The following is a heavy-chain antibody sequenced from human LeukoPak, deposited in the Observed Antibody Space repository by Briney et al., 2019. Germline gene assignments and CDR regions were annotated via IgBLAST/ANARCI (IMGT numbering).Heavy chain of an antibody. Sequence: SVKVSCKASGGTFSSYAISWVRQAPGQGLEWMGRIIPIFGTANYAQKFQGRVTITADEATSTAYMELSSLRSEDTAVYYCARDRKRSDKYYYGMDVWGQGTTVTVSS. CDR1: GGTFSSYA. CDR2: IIPIFGTA. J-gene: IGHJ6*02. V-gene: IGHV1-69*13. CDR3: ARDRKRSDKYYYGMDV.